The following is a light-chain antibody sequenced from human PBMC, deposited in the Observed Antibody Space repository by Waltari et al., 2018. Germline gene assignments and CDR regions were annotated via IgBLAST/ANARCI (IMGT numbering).Light chain of an antibody. CDR3: HQYDNLPFT. V-gene: IGKV1-33*01. J-gene: IGKJ3*01. CDR2: DAS. CDR1: QDISNY. Sequence: DIQMTQSPSSLSASIGDRVTITCQASQDISNYLNWYQQKPGKAPKLLIYDASNLEPGVPSRFSGSGSGTDFSFTISSPQPEDIATYYCHQYDNLPFTFGPGTKVDI.